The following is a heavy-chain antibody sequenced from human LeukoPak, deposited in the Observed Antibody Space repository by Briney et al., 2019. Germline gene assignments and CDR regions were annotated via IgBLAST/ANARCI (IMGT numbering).Heavy chain of an antibody. D-gene: IGHD2-15*01. J-gene: IGHJ6*03. Sequence: GGSLRLSCAASGFTFSSYEMNWVRQAPGKGLEWVSYISSSGSTIFYADSVKGRFTISRDNAKNSLYLQMNSLRAEDTAVYYCARGCSGGSCYSDYYYYMDVWGKGTTVTISS. CDR2: ISSSGSTI. CDR3: ARGCSGGSCYSDYYYYMDV. V-gene: IGHV3-48*03. CDR1: GFTFSSYE.